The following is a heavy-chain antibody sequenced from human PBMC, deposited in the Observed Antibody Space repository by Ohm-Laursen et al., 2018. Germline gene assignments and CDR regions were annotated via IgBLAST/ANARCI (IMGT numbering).Heavy chain of an antibody. CDR1: GFTFSSYW. D-gene: IGHD3-16*01. V-gene: IGHV3-66*01. CDR3: AREWGV. J-gene: IGHJ6*02. Sequence: SLRLSCAASGFTFSSYWMSWVRQAPGKGLEWVSVIYSGDSIYYADSVKGRFTISRDNSKNTLYLQMNSLRAEDTAVYYCAREWGVWGQGTTVTVSS. CDR2: IYSGDSI.